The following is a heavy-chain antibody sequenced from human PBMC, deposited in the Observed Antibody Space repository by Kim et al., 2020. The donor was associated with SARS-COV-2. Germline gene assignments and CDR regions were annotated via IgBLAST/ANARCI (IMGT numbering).Heavy chain of an antibody. CDR2: INTNTGNP. J-gene: IGHJ6*02. V-gene: IGHV7-4-1*02. Sequence: ASVKVSCKASGYTFTSYAMNWVRQAPGQGLEWMGWINTNTGNPTYARGFTGRFVFSLDTSVSTAYLQISSLKAEDTAVYYCARSHYDFWSGYYSHYGMDVWGQGTTVTVSS. D-gene: IGHD3-3*01. CDR1: GYTFTSYA. CDR3: ARSHYDFWSGYYSHYGMDV.